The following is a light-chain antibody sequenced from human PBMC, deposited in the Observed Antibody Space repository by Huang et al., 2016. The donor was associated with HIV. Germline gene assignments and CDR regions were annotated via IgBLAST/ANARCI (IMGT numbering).Light chain of an antibody. V-gene: IGKV1-39*01. Sequence: DIQMTQSPSSLSASLGDRVTITCRSSQSISSSLNWYQQKPGKAPKLLIYASSSMQSGVPSRFSGSGSGTDFTLTISSLQPEDFATYYCQQSYSSLTFGGGTKVEIK. J-gene: IGKJ4*01. CDR2: ASS. CDR1: QSISSS. CDR3: QQSYSSLT.